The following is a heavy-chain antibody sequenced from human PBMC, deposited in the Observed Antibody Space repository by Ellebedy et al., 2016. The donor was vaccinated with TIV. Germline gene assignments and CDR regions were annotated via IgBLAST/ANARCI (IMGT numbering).Heavy chain of an antibody. D-gene: IGHD3-22*01. CDR3: ARGGYYDSSGYYPTHFDY. CDR1: GGSISSSNW. CDR2: IYHSGST. J-gene: IGHJ4*02. V-gene: IGHV4-4*02. Sequence: MPSETLSLTCAVSGGSISSSNWWSWVRQPPGKGLEWIGEIYHSGSTNYNPSLKSRVTISVDKSKNQFSLKLSSVTAADTAVYYCARGGYYDSSGYYPTHFDYWGQGTLVTVSS.